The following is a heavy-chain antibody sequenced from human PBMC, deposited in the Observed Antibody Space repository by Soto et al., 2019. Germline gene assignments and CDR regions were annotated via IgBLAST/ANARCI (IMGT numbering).Heavy chain of an antibody. CDR1: GVSVNSDYYY. J-gene: IGHJ4*02. V-gene: IGHV4-61*01. D-gene: IGHD1-1*01. CDR3: AREFSNSPEAFDY. CDR2: IYSSGRT. Sequence: SETPSLTCTVSGVSVNSDYYYWTWIRQPPGKGLEWIGYIYSSGRTNYNPSLASRLAMSVNTSRNQFSLRLSSVTAADTAVFYCAREFSNSPEAFDYWGQGALVTVSS.